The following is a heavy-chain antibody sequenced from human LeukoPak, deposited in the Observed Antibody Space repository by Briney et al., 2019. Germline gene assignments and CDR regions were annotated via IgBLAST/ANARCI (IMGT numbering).Heavy chain of an antibody. D-gene: IGHD3-22*01. CDR3: ARVGSGYEYDY. J-gene: IGHJ4*02. CDR1: GGSISSGGYS. Sequence: SQTLSLTCAVPGGSISSGGYSWSWIRQPPGKGLEWIGYIYHSGSTYYNPSLKSRVTISVDRSKNQFSLKLSSVTAADTAVYYCARVGSGYEYDYWGQGTLVTVSS. CDR2: IYHSGST. V-gene: IGHV4-30-2*01.